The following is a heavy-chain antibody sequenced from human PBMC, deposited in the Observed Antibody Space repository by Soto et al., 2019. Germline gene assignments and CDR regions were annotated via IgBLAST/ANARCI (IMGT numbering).Heavy chain of an antibody. D-gene: IGHD6-13*01. V-gene: IGHV3-49*03. Sequence: GGSLRLSCTASGFTFGDYAMSWFRQAPGKGLEWVGFIRSKAYGGTTEYAASVKGRFTISRDDSKSIAYLQMNSPKTEDTAVYYCTRDIWEQLAYFDYWGQGTLGTVSS. CDR1: GFTFGDYA. J-gene: IGHJ4*02. CDR3: TRDIWEQLAYFDY. CDR2: IRSKAYGGTT.